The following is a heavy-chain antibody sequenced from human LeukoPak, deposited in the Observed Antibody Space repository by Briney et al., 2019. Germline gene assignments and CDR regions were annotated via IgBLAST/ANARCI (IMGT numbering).Heavy chain of an antibody. CDR3: ASMKVATLNFDY. Sequence: SETLSLTCTVSGGSISSGGYYWSWIRQHPGKGLEWIGYIYHSGSTYYNPSLKSRVTISVDRSKNQFSLKLSSVTAADTAVYYCASMKVATLNFDYWGQGTLVTVSS. V-gene: IGHV4-30-2*01. CDR2: IYHSGST. J-gene: IGHJ4*02. CDR1: GGSISSGGYY. D-gene: IGHD5-12*01.